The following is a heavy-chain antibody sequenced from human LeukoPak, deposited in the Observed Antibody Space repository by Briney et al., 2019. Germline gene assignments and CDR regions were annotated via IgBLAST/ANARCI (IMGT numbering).Heavy chain of an antibody. D-gene: IGHD3-22*01. CDR3: ARSVTMIVDWFDP. Sequence: GGSLRLSCAASGITLIGYNMNWVRQAPGKGLEWVSSISSDSNYIYYADSVKGRFTISRDNAKNSLYLQMNSLRAEDTAVYYCARSVTMIVDWFDPWGQGTLVTVSS. CDR2: ISSDSNYI. CDR1: GITLIGYN. V-gene: IGHV3-21*01. J-gene: IGHJ5*02.